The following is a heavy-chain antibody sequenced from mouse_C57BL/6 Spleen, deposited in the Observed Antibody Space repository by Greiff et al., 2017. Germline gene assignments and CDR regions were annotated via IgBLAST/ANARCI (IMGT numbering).Heavy chain of an antibody. CDR2: IDPETGGT. V-gene: IGHV1-15*01. Sequence: QVQLQQSGAELVRPGASVTLSCKASGYTFTDYEMHWVKQTPVHGLEWIGAIDPETGGTASNQKFKGKAILTADKSSSTAYMELRSLTSEDSAVYYCTRAFITTVVYWYFDVWGTGTTVTVSS. J-gene: IGHJ1*03. CDR3: TRAFITTVVYWYFDV. D-gene: IGHD1-1*01. CDR1: GYTFTDYE.